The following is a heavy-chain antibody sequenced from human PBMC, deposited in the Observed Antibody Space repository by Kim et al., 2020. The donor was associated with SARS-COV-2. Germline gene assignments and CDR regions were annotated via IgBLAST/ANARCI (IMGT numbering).Heavy chain of an antibody. CDR1: GGSFSGYY. V-gene: IGHV4-34*01. J-gene: IGHJ4*02. CDR3: ARVNQRRGYSYGYPDY. Sequence: SETLSLTCAVYGGSFSGYYWSWIRQPPGKGLEWIGEINHSGSTNYNPSLKSRVTISVDTSKNQFSLKLSSVTAADTAVYYCARVNQRRGYSYGYPDYWGQGTLVTVSS. CDR2: INHSGST. D-gene: IGHD5-18*01.